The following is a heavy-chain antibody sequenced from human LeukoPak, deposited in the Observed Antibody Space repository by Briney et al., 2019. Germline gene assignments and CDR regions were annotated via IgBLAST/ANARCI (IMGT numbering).Heavy chain of an antibody. Sequence: GRSLRLSCAASGFTFSSYGMHWVRQAPGKGLEWVAVISYDGSDKYYADSVKGRFTISRDNSKNTLYLQVNSLRAEDTAVYYCASGESGWSSDYWGQGTLVTVSS. CDR3: ASGESGWSSDY. CDR1: GFTFSSYG. J-gene: IGHJ4*02. V-gene: IGHV3-30*03. CDR2: ISYDGSDK. D-gene: IGHD6-19*01.